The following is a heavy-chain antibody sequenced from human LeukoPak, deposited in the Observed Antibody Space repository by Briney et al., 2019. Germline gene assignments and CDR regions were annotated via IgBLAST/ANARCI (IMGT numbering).Heavy chain of an antibody. CDR2: INHSGST. CDR3: ARIFGRGSYFDY. J-gene: IGHJ4*02. Sequence: SETLSLTCAVYGGSFSGYYWSWIRQPPGKGLEWIGEINHSGSTNYNPSLKSRVTISVDTSKNQFALKLSSVTAADTAVYYCARIFGRGSYFDYWGQGTLVTVSS. CDR1: GGSFSGYY. D-gene: IGHD3-9*01. V-gene: IGHV4-34*01.